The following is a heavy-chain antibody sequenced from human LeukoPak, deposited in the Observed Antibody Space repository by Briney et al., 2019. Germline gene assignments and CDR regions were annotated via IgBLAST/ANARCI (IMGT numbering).Heavy chain of an antibody. Sequence: ASVKVSCKASGYTFISYDINWVRQATGQGLEWRGWMNPNSGNTGYAQKFQGRVAMIRDTSIGTAYMELSSLRFEDTAVYYCARVSYLYDSSGNPYFDSFDIWGQGTMVTVSS. CDR1: GYTFISYD. V-gene: IGHV1-8*01. CDR3: ARVSYLYDSSGNPYFDSFDI. CDR2: MNPNSGNT. D-gene: IGHD3-22*01. J-gene: IGHJ3*02.